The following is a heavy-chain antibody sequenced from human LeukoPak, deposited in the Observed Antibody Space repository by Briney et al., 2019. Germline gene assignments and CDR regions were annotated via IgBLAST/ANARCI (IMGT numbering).Heavy chain of an antibody. CDR2: IYTSGST. CDR1: GGSISSYY. V-gene: IGHV4-4*07. J-gene: IGHJ6*03. CDR3: ASSRLEPVYYYYMDV. D-gene: IGHD1-1*01. Sequence: SETLSLTCTVSGGSISSYYWSWIRQPAGKGLEWIGRIYTSGSTNYNPSLKSRVTMSVGTSKNQFSLKLSSVTAADTAVYYCASSRLEPVYYYYMDVWGKGTTVTVSS.